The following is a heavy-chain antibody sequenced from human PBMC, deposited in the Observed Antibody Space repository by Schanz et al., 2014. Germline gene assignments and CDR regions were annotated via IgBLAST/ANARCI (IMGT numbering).Heavy chain of an antibody. Sequence: EVQLVESGGGVVQPGRSLRLSCAASGFTFSKYGMHWVRQAPGKGLEWVANINQDGSEKYYVDSVKGRFTISRNNAKNSQFLQVNSLRAEDTAVYYCAKSMYSTSWAFDFWGQGAQVTVSS. CDR2: INQDGSEK. V-gene: IGHV3-7*01. D-gene: IGHD2-2*01. J-gene: IGHJ4*02. CDR1: GFTFSKYG. CDR3: AKSMYSTSWAFDF.